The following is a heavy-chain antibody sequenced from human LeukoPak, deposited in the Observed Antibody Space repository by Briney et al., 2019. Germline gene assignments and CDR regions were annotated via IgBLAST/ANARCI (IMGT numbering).Heavy chain of an antibody. CDR1: GYTFTSHD. CDR2: MNPNSGNT. J-gene: IGHJ4*02. CDR3: ATEYSSSWYVRRWY. Sequence: ASVKVSCKASGYTFTSHDINWVRQATGQGLEWMGWMNPNSGNTGYAQKFQGRVIMTRDTAINTAYMELSSLRSEDTAVYYCATEYSSSWYVRRWYWGQGTLVTVSS. D-gene: IGHD6-13*01. V-gene: IGHV1-8*01.